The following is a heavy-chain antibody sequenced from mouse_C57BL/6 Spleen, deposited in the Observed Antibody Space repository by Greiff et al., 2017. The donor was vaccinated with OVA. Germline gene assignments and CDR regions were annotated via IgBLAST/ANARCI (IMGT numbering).Heavy chain of an antibody. CDR2: INYDGSST. D-gene: IGHD3-3*01. V-gene: IGHV5-16*01. CDR1: GFTFSDYY. J-gene: IGHJ4*01. Sequence: DVKLVESEGGLVQPGSSMKLSCTASGFTFSDYYMAWVRQVPEKGLEWVANINYDGSSTYYLDSLKSRFIISRDNAKNILYLQMSSLKSEDTATYYCARDEGDGAMDYWGQGTSVPSPQ. CDR3: ARDEGDGAMDY.